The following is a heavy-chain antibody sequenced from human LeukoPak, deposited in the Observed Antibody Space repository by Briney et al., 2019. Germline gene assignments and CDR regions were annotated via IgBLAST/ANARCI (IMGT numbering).Heavy chain of an antibody. Sequence: SETLSLTCIVSGGSINSHYWSWIRQPPGKGLEWIGDIHYTGTTKYNPSVKSRVTISADTAKNQFSLQLNSVTAADTAVYYCVRDKGHFDVDHWGQGTLVTVSS. CDR1: GGSINSHY. D-gene: IGHD3-9*01. CDR2: IHYTGTT. V-gene: IGHV4-59*11. CDR3: VRDKGHFDVDH. J-gene: IGHJ4*02.